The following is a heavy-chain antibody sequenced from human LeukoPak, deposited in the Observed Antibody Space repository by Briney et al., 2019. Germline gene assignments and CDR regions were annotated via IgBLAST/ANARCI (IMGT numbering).Heavy chain of an antibody. D-gene: IGHD6-13*01. V-gene: IGHV3-66*01. CDR2: IYSGGST. CDR1: GFTVSSNY. Sequence: PGGSLRLSCAASGFTVSSNYMSWVRQAPGKGLEWVSDIYSGGSTYYADSVKGRFTISRDNSKNTLYLQMNSLRAEDTAVYYCARVAAAVYYYYGMDVWGQGTTVTVSS. CDR3: ARVAAAVYYYYGMDV. J-gene: IGHJ6*02.